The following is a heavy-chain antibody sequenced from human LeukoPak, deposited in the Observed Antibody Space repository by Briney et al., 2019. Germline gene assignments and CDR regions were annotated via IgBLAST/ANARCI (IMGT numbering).Heavy chain of an antibody. Sequence: MASQTLSLTCTVSGGSISSGGYYWSWIRQHPGKGLEWIGYIYYSGGTYYNPSLKSRVTISVDTSKNQFSLKLSSVTAADTAVYYCARAVRASGCHDYWGQGTLVTVSS. V-gene: IGHV4-31*03. J-gene: IGHJ4*02. CDR3: ARAVRASGCHDY. CDR1: GGSISSGGYY. D-gene: IGHD6-19*01. CDR2: IYYSGGT.